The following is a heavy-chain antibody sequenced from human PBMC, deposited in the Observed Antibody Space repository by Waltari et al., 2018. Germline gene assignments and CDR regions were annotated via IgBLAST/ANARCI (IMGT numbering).Heavy chain of an antibody. CDR3: ARDSNKKYFQH. D-gene: IGHD4-4*01. CDR1: GLPFNSYI. J-gene: IGHJ1*01. Sequence: EVQLVESGGGLVQPGGSLRLSCTASGLPFNSYIMNWVRQAPGKGLEWVSYISSSSITIYYADSVKGRFTISRDNAKNSLYLQMNSLRAEDTAVYYCARDSNKKYFQHWGQGTLVTVSS. CDR2: ISSSSITI. V-gene: IGHV3-48*01.